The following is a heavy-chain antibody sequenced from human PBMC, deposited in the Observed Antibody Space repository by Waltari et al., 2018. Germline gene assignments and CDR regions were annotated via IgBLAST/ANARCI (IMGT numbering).Heavy chain of an antibody. Sequence: QVQLQESGPGLVKPSETLSLTCTVSGGSISSYYWSWIRQPAGKGLEWIGRIYTSGSTNYHPSLKSRVTMSVDTSKNQFSLKLSSVTAADTAVYYCAREVVAAAPLYYYYGMDVWGQGTTVTVSS. CDR1: GGSISSYY. CDR3: AREVVAAAPLYYYYGMDV. D-gene: IGHD2-15*01. J-gene: IGHJ6*02. V-gene: IGHV4-4*07. CDR2: IYTSGST.